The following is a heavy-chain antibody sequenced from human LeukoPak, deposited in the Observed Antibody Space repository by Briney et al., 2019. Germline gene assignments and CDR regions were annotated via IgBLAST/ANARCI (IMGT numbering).Heavy chain of an antibody. V-gene: IGHV1-69*04. CDR1: GGTLSNTV. Sequence: SVKVSCKASGGTLSNTVITWVRQAPGQGLEWMGRIIPVLVSTNYAPQFHARVTITADKSTNTAYMDLSSLTSEDTAVYFCATGTGGYNEHWGQGTLVTVSS. D-gene: IGHD5-24*01. CDR2: IIPVLVST. J-gene: IGHJ4*02. CDR3: ATGTGGYNEH.